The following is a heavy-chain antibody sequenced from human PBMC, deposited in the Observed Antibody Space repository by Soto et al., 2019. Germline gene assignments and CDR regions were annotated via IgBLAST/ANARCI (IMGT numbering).Heavy chain of an antibody. V-gene: IGHV4-59*01. J-gene: IGHJ4*02. Sequence: SETLSLTCTVSGGSMRNYFWTWIRQPPGKGLEWIGYIHYSGTTSFFPSYNPSHRSRVTISEDTSKNQFSLKLLSVTTADTAVYFCAAGEASSRNLAPYYLDFWGQGTLVTVS. CDR3: AAGEASSRNLAPYYLDF. CDR1: GGSMRNYF. D-gene: IGHD6-13*01. CDR2: IHYSGTT.